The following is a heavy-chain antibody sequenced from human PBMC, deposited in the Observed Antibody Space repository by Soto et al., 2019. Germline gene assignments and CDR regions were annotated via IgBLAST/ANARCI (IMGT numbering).Heavy chain of an antibody. D-gene: IGHD1-1*01. CDR1: GFSFSSYG. CDR2: ISYDGTDE. V-gene: IGHV3-30*18. J-gene: IGHJ4*02. CDR3: AKQESDWNAHFDY. Sequence: QVQLVESGGGVVQPGRSLRLSCAASGFSFSSYGMHWVRQAPGKGLEWVAMISYDGTDEYYADSVKGRFTISRDNSKKAVYRKMNSRRAGDTVVYYCAKQESDWNAHFDYGGQGPLVTVSS.